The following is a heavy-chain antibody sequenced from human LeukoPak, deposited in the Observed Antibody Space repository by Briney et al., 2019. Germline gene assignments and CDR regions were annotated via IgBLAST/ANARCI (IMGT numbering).Heavy chain of an antibody. CDR3: ARDWDVVVPAAVAFDY. Sequence: GGSLRLSCAASGFPFSSYSMNWVRQAPGKGLVWVSSISSSSSYIYYADSVKGRFTISRDNAKNSLYLQMNSLRAEDTAVYYCARDWDVVVPAAVAFDYWGQGTLVTVSS. D-gene: IGHD2-2*01. V-gene: IGHV3-21*01. J-gene: IGHJ4*02. CDR1: GFPFSSYS. CDR2: ISSSSSYI.